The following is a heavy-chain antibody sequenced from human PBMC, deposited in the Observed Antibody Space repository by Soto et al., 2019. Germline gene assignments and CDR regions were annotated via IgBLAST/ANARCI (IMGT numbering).Heavy chain of an antibody. CDR2: ISYDGSNK. CDR1: GFTFSSYG. CDR3: AKLWGGAAAGDY. Sequence: QVQLVESGGGVVQPGRSLRLSCAASGFTFSSYGMHWVRQAPGKGLEWVAVISYDGSNKYYADSVKGRFTISRDNSKNTLYLQMNSLRAEDTAVYYCAKLWGGAAAGDYWGQGTLVTVSS. V-gene: IGHV3-30*18. J-gene: IGHJ4*02. D-gene: IGHD6-13*01.